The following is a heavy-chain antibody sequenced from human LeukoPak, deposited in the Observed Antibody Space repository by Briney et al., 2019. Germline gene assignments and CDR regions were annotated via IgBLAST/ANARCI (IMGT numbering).Heavy chain of an antibody. V-gene: IGHV3-11*04. CDR2: ISQTGTTI. Sequence: GGSLRLSRAASGFTFSDHYMSWIRQAPGKGLEWVSYISQTGTTIYYADSVKGRFTISRDNAKNSLYLQMNSLRAEDTAVYYCARGPMVRGVIIRRSKSGYFDYWGQGTLVTVSS. D-gene: IGHD3-10*01. CDR3: ARGPMVRGVIIRRSKSGYFDY. CDR1: GFTFSDHY. J-gene: IGHJ4*02.